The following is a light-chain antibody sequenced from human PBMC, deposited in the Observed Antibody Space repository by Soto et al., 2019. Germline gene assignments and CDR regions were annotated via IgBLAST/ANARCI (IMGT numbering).Light chain of an antibody. V-gene: IGKV1-5*01. J-gene: IGKJ4*01. CDR3: QQYDNLPLT. Sequence: DIQMTQSPSTLSASVGDRVTITCRASQSISSWLAWYQQKPGKAPKLLMYDASSLESGVPSRFSGSGSGIDFTFTISSLQPEDIATYYCQQYDNLPLTFGGGTKVEIK. CDR1: QSISSW. CDR2: DAS.